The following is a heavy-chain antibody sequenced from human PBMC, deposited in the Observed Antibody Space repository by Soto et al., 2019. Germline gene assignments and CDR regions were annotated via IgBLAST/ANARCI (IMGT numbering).Heavy chain of an antibody. CDR3: ATMGSGYYYDY. V-gene: IGHV3-21*01. CDR2: ISSSDSYI. Sequence: EVQLVESGGGLVKPGGSLRLSCAASGFTFSRYSMNWVRQAPGKGLEWVSSISSSDSYIDYADSVKGRFTISRDNAKNSLYLQMNSLRAEDTAVYYCATMGSGYYYDYWGQGTLVTVSS. J-gene: IGHJ4*02. CDR1: GFTFSRYS. D-gene: IGHD3-22*01.